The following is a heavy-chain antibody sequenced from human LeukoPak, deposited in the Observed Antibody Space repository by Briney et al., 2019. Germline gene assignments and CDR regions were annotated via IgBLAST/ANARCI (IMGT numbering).Heavy chain of an antibody. CDR1: GGSFSGYY. J-gene: IGHJ5*02. CDR3: ARGFGRSSSPHGDSQKTTVDWFDP. Sequence: SETLSLSFAVYGGSFSGYYWGWVRQPPGKGLEWVGEINHSGSTNYNPSFKSRVTISVDTSKNQFSLKLSSVTAADTAVYYCARGFGRSSSPHGDSQKTTVDWFDPWGQGTLVAVSS. D-gene: IGHD4-17*01. V-gene: IGHV4-34*01. CDR2: INHSGST.